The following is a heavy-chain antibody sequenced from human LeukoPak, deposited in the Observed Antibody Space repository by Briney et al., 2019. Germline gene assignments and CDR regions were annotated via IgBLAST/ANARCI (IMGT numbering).Heavy chain of an antibody. V-gene: IGHV3-30*03. Sequence: PGGSLRLSCAASGFTFSNYGMHWVRQAPGKGLEWGAVISYDGNNKYYADSLKGRFTISRDNSKNTLYLQMNSLRAEDTAVYYCARYCSSTSCYTGAFDIWGQGTMVTVSS. CDR2: ISYDGNNK. J-gene: IGHJ3*02. CDR3: ARYCSSTSCYTGAFDI. D-gene: IGHD2-2*02. CDR1: GFTFSNYG.